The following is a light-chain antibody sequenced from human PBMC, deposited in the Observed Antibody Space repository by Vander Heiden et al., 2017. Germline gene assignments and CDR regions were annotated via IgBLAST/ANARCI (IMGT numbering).Light chain of an antibody. Sequence: YELTQPPSLSVAPGRTARITCSGDALPKQYGYCDQQKPGQVPVLVIKKDSERPAGIPERFSGSSSGTTVTLTISGGQAEDEADYVCRSSDSSGSYRVFGGGTKLTVL. V-gene: IGLV3-25*03. CDR1: ALPKQY. CDR3: RSSDSSGSYRV. CDR2: KDS. J-gene: IGLJ2*01.